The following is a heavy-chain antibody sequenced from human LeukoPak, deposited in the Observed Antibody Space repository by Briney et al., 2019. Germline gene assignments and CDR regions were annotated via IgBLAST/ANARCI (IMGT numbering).Heavy chain of an antibody. CDR2: IKQDGNEK. CDR3: ARCTASCYANAFDV. V-gene: IGHV3-7*04. D-gene: IGHD2-2*01. Sequence: PGGSLRLSCAASGFTFSSYWMSWVRQAPGKGLEWVANIKQDGNEKYYVDSVKGRFTLSRDNGKNSLYLQMNSLRAEDTAVYYCARCTASCYANAFDVWGQGTLLTVSS. J-gene: IGHJ3*01. CDR1: GFTFSSYW.